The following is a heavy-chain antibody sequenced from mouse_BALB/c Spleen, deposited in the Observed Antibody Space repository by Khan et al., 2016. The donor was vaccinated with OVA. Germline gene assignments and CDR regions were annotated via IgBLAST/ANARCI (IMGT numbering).Heavy chain of an antibody. CDR1: GYTFTSYW. J-gene: IGHJ2*01. D-gene: IGHD2-1*01. Sequence: VRLQQSGTVLARPGASVKMSCKASGYTFTSYWMHWVKQRPGQGLEWIGAIYPGNSDTNYNQKFKGKAKLTAVTSTSTAYMEFNSLTNEDSAVYYCTRKCFGNYESWDYWGQGTTLTVSS. CDR3: TRKCFGNYESWDY. CDR2: IYPGNSDT. V-gene: IGHV1-5*01.